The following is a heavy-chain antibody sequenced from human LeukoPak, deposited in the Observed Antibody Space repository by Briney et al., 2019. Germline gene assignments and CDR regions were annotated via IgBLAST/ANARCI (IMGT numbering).Heavy chain of an antibody. Sequence: GGSLRLSCAASGFTFSTYWMHWVRQAPGKGLVWVSRIKSDGGTNYADSVKGRFTISRDNSKNTLYLQMNSLRAEDTAVYYCAKGQSYYDSSGSGIWGQGTMVTVSS. CDR2: IKSDGGT. CDR1: GFTFSTYW. V-gene: IGHV3-74*01. J-gene: IGHJ3*02. CDR3: AKGQSYYDSSGSGI. D-gene: IGHD3-22*01.